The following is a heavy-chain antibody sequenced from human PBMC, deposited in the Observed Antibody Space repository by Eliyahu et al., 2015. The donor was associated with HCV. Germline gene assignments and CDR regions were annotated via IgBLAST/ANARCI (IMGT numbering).Heavy chain of an antibody. Sequence: QVQLVQSGAEVKKPGASVKVSCKASXYTXTGYYMXWVRQAPGQGLEWMGWINPNSGGTNYAQKFQGRVTMTRDTSISTAYMELSRLRSDDTAVYYCARDGGLVGATLDYWGQGTLVTVSS. CDR3: ARDGGLVGATLDY. V-gene: IGHV1-2*02. CDR1: XYTXTGYY. CDR2: INPNSGGT. J-gene: IGHJ4*02. D-gene: IGHD1-26*01.